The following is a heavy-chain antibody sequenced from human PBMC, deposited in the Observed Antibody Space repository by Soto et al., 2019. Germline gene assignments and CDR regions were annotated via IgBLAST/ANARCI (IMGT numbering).Heavy chain of an antibody. D-gene: IGHD5-18*01. CDR1: GLTFSSYG. J-gene: IGHJ6*02. Sequence: WGSLRLSCAASGLTFSSYGMHWVRQAPGKGLEWVAVIWYDGSNKYYADSVKGRFTISRDNSKNTLYLQMNSLRAEDTAVYYCARDTSYVPYHYGMDVWGQGTTVTVSS. V-gene: IGHV3-33*01. CDR3: ARDTSYVPYHYGMDV. CDR2: IWYDGSNK.